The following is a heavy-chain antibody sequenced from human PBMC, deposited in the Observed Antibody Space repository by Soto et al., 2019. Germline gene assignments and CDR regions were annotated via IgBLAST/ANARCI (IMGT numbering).Heavy chain of an antibody. V-gene: IGHV1-3*01. J-gene: IGHJ4*02. CDR1: GYTFTSYA. CDR2: INAGNGNT. D-gene: IGHD3-10*01. CDR3: ARAPKYYGSGSYYSRGYFDY. Sequence: QVQLVQSGAEVKKPGASVKVSCKASGYTFTSYAMHWVRQAPGQRLKWMGWINAGNGNTKYSQKFQGRVTITRDTSASTAYMELSSLRSEDTAVYYCARAPKYYGSGSYYSRGYFDYWGQGTLVTVSS.